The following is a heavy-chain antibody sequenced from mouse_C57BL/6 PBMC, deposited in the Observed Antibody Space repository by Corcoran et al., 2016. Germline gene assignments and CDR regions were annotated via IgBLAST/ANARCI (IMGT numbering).Heavy chain of an antibody. CDR2: INPYNGGT. CDR3: AEVTPWFAY. J-gene: IGHJ3*01. Sequence: EVQLQQSGPVLMKPGASVKMSCKASGYTFTDYYMNWVKQSHGKSLEWIGVINPYNGGTSYNQKFKGKATLSVVKSSSTAYMELNSLTSEDSAVYYGAEVTPWFAYWGQGTLVTVSA. D-gene: IGHD2-2*01. CDR1: GYTFTDYY. V-gene: IGHV1-19*01.